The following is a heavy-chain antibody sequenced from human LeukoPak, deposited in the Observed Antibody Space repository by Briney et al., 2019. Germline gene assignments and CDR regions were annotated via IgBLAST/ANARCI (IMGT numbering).Heavy chain of an antibody. CDR1: GGSISSYY. V-gene: IGHV4-59*12. Sequence: NPSETLSLTCTVSGGSISSYYWSWIRQPPGKGLEWIGYIYYSGSTYYNPSLKSRVTISVDTSKNQFSLKLSSVTAADTAVYYCARDCSSTSCPIDDAFDIWGQGTMVTVSS. CDR3: ARDCSSTSCPIDDAFDI. CDR2: IYYSGST. D-gene: IGHD2-2*01. J-gene: IGHJ3*02.